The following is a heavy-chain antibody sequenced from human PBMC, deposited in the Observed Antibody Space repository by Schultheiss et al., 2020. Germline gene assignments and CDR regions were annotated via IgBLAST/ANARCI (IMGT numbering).Heavy chain of an antibody. V-gene: IGHV1-8*01. CDR2: MNPNSGNT. CDR3: ARDSSGCPDY. D-gene: IGHD6-19*01. CDR1: GYTLTELS. J-gene: IGHJ4*02. Sequence: ASVKVSCKVSGYTLTELSMHWVRQAPGKGLEWMGWMNPNSGNTGYAQKFQGRVTMTRNTSISTAYMELSSLRSEDTAVYYCARDSSGCPDYWGQGTLVTVSS.